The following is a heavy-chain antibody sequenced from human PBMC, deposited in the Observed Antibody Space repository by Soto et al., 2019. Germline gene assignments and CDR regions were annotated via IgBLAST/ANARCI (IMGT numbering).Heavy chain of an antibody. CDR3: ARDGMGAYCGCDCDLEGY. J-gene: IGHJ1*01. CDR2: IIPILGIA. D-gene: IGHD2-21*01. Sequence: QVQLVQSGAEVKNPGSSVTVSCKASGGTFSSYTISWVRQAPGQGLEWMARIIPILGIANYAQKFQGRVTITADKSTSTAYMELSSLRSEDTAVYYCARDGMGAYCGCDCDLEGYWGQGTLVTVSS. CDR1: GGTFSSYT. V-gene: IGHV1-69*08.